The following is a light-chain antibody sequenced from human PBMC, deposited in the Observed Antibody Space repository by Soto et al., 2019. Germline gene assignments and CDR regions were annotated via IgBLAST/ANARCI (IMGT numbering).Light chain of an antibody. Sequence: DIQMTQSPSTLSASVGDRVTLTCRASQSISSWLAWYQQKPGKAPKLLIYDASTLESGVPSRFSGSESGTEFTLTISSLQPDDFATYYCQQYNTFWTFGQGTKVDI. CDR1: QSISSW. CDR2: DAS. V-gene: IGKV1-5*01. J-gene: IGKJ1*01. CDR3: QQYNTFWT.